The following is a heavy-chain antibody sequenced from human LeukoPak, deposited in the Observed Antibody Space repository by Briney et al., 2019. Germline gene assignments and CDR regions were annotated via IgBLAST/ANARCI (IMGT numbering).Heavy chain of an antibody. CDR3: ARGQYSSGWCYFDY. V-gene: IGHV4-59*01. CDR2: IFDSGNT. CDR1: GGSIINYF. Sequence: SETLSLTCTVSGGSIINYFWSWIRQPPGKGLEWIGYIFDSGNTNYKPSLNSRATMSLDTSKNQFSLKLSSVTAADSAIYYCARGQYSSGWCYFDYWGQGTLVTVSS. J-gene: IGHJ4*02. D-gene: IGHD6-19*01.